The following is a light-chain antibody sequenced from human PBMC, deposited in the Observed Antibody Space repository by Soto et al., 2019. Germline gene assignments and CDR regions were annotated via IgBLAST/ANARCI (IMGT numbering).Light chain of an antibody. J-gene: IGKJ1*01. CDR2: GAS. CDR3: QQYGSSLWT. CDR1: QSVNHN. V-gene: IGKV3-20*01. Sequence: TQSPDTLSASPGETVSLSCRSSQSVNHNLAWYLQKPGQAPRLVIYGASSRATGIPDRFSGSGSGTDFTLTISRLEPEDFAVYYCQQYGSSLWTSGQATEVDI.